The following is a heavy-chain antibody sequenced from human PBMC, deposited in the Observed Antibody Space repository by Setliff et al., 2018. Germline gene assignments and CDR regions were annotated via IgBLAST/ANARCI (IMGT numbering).Heavy chain of an antibody. Sequence: GGSLRLSCAASGFDFKTHWMDWARQAPGKGLEWVANIKEDGSQRNYVDAVRGRFTISRDNAKNSLFPQMNSLRAEDTAVYYCARDHMIVVVPSVWGQGTTVTVSS. CDR1: GFDFKTHW. CDR2: IKEDGSQR. J-gene: IGHJ6*02. CDR3: ARDHMIVVVPSV. V-gene: IGHV3-7*01. D-gene: IGHD3-22*01.